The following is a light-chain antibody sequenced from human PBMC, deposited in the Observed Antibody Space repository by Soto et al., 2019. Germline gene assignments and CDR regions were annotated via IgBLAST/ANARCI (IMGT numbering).Light chain of an antibody. CDR1: QGVVSQ. J-gene: IGKJ1*01. V-gene: IGKV3-15*01. Sequence: EIVMTQSPGTLSVSPGERVTISCRVSQGVVSQLAWYQQKPGQPPRLLIYDASTRATGVPARFSGSGSGREFTLTISSLQSEDSAVYYCQHYYDWPPWMFGQGTKVDIK. CDR3: QHYYDWPPWM. CDR2: DAS.